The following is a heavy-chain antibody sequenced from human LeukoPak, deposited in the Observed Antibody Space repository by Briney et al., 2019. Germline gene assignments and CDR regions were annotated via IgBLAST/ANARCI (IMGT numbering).Heavy chain of an antibody. CDR2: ISSGHSYI. D-gene: IGHD6-19*01. CDR1: GFTFTSSG. J-gene: IGHJ5*02. Sequence: PGGSLRLSCAASGFTFTSSGMSWVRQAPGKGLEWVSSISSGHSYIDYADSVKGRFTISRDNARNSLYLQMNSLRAEDTAVYYCARSSGWYGWFDPWGQGTLVTVSS. V-gene: IGHV3-21*01. CDR3: ARSSGWYGWFDP.